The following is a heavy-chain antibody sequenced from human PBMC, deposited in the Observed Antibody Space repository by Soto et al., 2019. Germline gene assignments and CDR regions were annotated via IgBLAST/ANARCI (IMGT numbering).Heavy chain of an antibody. V-gene: IGHV3-43*01. CDR1: GFTFDDYT. D-gene: IGHD3-22*01. CDR3: ARDYDSSGYSPAY. Sequence: PGGSLRLSCAASGFTFDDYTMHWFRQAPGKGLEWVSLINGDGSRTDYADSVKGRFTISRDNSKNTLYLQMNSLRAEDTAVYYCARDYDSSGYSPAYWGQGTLVTVSS. CDR2: INGDGSRT. J-gene: IGHJ4*02.